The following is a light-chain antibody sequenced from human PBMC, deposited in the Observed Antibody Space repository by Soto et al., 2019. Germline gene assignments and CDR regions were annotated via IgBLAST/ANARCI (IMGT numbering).Light chain of an antibody. Sequence: QSALTQPASVSGSPGQSITISCTGTSSNVGSYKLVSWYQQHPGKAPKLMIFEVNKRPSGVSNRFSGSKSGNTASLTISAPQAEDEAVYYCSSYATSGTNVIFGGGTKLTVL. CDR3: SSYATSGTNVI. V-gene: IGLV2-14*02. CDR2: EVN. CDR1: SSNVGSYKL. J-gene: IGLJ2*01.